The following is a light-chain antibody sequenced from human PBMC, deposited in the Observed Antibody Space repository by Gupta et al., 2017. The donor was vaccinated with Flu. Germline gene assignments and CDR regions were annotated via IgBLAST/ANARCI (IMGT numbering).Light chain of an antibody. Sequence: DIQMTQSPSSLSAFVGDRVTIICRTSQSISNYLNWYQQKPGKAPKLLIYAASSLQSGVPSRFSGSGSWTDFTLTISSLQPEDFATYYCQQSNRTPFIFGGGTKVEIK. V-gene: IGKV1-39*01. J-gene: IGKJ4*01. CDR2: AAS. CDR3: QQSNRTPFI. CDR1: QSISNY.